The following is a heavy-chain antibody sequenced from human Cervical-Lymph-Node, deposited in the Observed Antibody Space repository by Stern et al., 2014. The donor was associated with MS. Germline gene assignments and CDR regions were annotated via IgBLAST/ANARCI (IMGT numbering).Heavy chain of an antibody. J-gene: IGHJ4*02. V-gene: IGHV1-18*01. D-gene: IGHD1-26*01. Sequence: QVQLLQPGAEVKKPGASVKVSCKASGYTFTSYGISWVRQAPGQGLEWMGWISAYHGNTNYAHKLQGRATITTDTSTRTAYMELRSLRSDDTAVYYCARSRPDSGSYYGDYWGQGTLGTVSS. CDR1: GYTFTSYG. CDR2: ISAYHGNT. CDR3: ARSRPDSGSYYGDY.